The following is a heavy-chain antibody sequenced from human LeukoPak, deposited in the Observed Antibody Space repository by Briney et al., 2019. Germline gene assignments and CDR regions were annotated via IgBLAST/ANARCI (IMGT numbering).Heavy chain of an antibody. CDR2: LIHSGST. CDR1: GGSFSGYY. CDR3: ARGRPGIAAGGIKYYYGMDV. J-gene: IGHJ6*02. D-gene: IGHD6-13*01. V-gene: IGHV4-34*01. Sequence: PSETLSLTCAVYGGSFSGYYWTWIRQPPGKGLEWIAELIHSGSTNYNPSLESRVTISVDTSKNQFSLKLSSVTAADTAVYYCARGRPGIAAGGIKYYYGMDVWGQGIPVTVSS.